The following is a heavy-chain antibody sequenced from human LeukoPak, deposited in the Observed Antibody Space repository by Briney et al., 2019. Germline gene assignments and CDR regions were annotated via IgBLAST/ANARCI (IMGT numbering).Heavy chain of an antibody. V-gene: IGHV1-69*04. CDR1: GGTFSSYA. D-gene: IGHD1-26*01. CDR3: ARDSGSYSNPVDY. CDR2: IIPIFGIA. Sequence: GASVKVSCKASGGTFSSYAISWVRQAPGQGLEWMGRIIPIFGIANYARKFQGRVTITADKSTSTAYMELSSLRSEDTAVYYCARDSGSYSNPVDYWGQGTLVTVSS. J-gene: IGHJ4*02.